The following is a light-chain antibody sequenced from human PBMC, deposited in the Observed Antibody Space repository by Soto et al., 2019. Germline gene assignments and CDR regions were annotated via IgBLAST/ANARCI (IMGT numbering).Light chain of an antibody. Sequence: DIQMTQSPSSLSASVGDRVTITCRASQTITSYLNWYQQKPGRAPKLLIYGASTLQSGVPSRFSGSGSGTDFTLTISSLQPEDFATYYCQQSYSTFGQGTKVEIK. CDR3: QQSYST. V-gene: IGKV1-39*01. J-gene: IGKJ1*01. CDR2: GAS. CDR1: QTITSY.